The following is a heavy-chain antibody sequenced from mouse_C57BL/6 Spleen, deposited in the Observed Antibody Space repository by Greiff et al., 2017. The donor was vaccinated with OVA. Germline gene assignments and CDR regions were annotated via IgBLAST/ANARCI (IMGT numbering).Heavy chain of an antibody. Sequence: DVKLQESGPGLVKPSQSLSLTCSVTGYSITSGYYWNWIRQFPGNKLEWMGYISYDGSNNYNPSLKNRISITRDTSKNQFFLKLNSVTTEDTATYYCAVYYSNSYYFDYWGQGTTLTVSS. D-gene: IGHD2-5*01. CDR1: GYSITSGYY. J-gene: IGHJ2*01. V-gene: IGHV3-6*01. CDR2: ISYDGSN. CDR3: AVYYSNSYYFDY.